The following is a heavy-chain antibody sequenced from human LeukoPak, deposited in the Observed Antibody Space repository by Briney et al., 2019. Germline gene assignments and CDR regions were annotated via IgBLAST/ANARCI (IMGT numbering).Heavy chain of an antibody. J-gene: IGHJ4*02. Sequence: PGGSLRLSCAASGFTFSSYAMSWVRQAPGKGLEWVAVISYDGSNKYYADSVKGRFTISRDNSKNTLYLQMNSLRAEDTAVYYCAKTMVRGVIIYYFDYWGQGTLVTVSS. CDR1: GFTFSSYA. V-gene: IGHV3-30*18. D-gene: IGHD3-10*01. CDR3: AKTMVRGVIIYYFDY. CDR2: ISYDGSNK.